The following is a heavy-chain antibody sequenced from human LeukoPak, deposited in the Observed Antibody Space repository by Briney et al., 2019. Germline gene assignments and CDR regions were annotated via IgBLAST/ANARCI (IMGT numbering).Heavy chain of an antibody. CDR1: GGSFSGYY. CDR3: ARYSRAAMAFDY. D-gene: IGHD5-18*01. CDR2: INHSGST. J-gene: IGHJ4*02. V-gene: IGHV4-34*01. Sequence: PSETLSLTCAVYGGSFSGYYWSWIRQPPGKGPEWIGEINHSGSTNYNPSLKSRVTISVDTSKNQFSLMLSSVTAADTAAYYCARYSRAAMAFDYWGQGTLVTVSS.